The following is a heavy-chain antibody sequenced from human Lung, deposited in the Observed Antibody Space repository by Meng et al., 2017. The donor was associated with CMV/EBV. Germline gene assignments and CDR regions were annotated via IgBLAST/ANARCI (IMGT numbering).Heavy chain of an antibody. V-gene: IGHV1-2*02. Sequence: ASVKVSCKTSGYTFAGHYLHWLRQAPGQGLEWMAWIHYDTGETNYAQNFHGRVTVTRDTSITTVYMELRSLRPDDTAMYYCARDDNWGPAYWGQGTLVTVSS. J-gene: IGHJ4*02. CDR1: GYTFAGHY. CDR3: ARDDNWGPAY. D-gene: IGHD7-27*01. CDR2: IHYDTGET.